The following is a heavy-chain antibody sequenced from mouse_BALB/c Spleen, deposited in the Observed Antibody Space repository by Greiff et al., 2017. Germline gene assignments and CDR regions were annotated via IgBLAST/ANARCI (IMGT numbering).Heavy chain of an antibody. J-gene: IGHJ3*01. Sequence: EVHLVESGGGLVQPGGSRKLSCAASGFTFSSFGMHWVRQAPEKGLEWVAYISSGSSTIYYADTVKGRFTISRDNPKNTLFLQMTSLRSEDTAMYYCARGGLAYWGQGTLVTVSA. D-gene: IGHD1-1*02. CDR1: GFTFSSFG. V-gene: IGHV5-17*02. CDR3: ARGGLAY. CDR2: ISSGSSTI.